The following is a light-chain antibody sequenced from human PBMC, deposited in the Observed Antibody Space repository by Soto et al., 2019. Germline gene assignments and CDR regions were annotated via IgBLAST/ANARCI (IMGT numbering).Light chain of an antibody. V-gene: IGKV3-11*01. CDR2: DTS. CDR3: HQRSNWPLT. CDR1: QNVFSS. J-gene: IGKJ4*01. Sequence: EIVLTQSPVTLSLSPGERATLACRASQNVFSSLAWYKQKPGQAPRLLIYDTSTSATAIPARFRGSGSGTDFTLTISSLEPEDFAVYYCHQRSNWPLTFGGGTKVEIK.